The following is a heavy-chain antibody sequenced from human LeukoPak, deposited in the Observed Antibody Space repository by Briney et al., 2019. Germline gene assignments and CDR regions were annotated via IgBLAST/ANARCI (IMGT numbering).Heavy chain of an antibody. V-gene: IGHV3-21*01. D-gene: IGHD6-19*01. Sequence: GGSLRLSCAASGFTFSSYTMNWVRQAPGKGLEWVSSISSSSSYIYYADSVKGRFTISRDNAKNSLYLQMNSLRAEDTAVYYCARDRYSSGWHGGFDFWGQGTLVTVSS. CDR2: ISSSSSYI. CDR1: GFTFSSYT. CDR3: ARDRYSSGWHGGFDF. J-gene: IGHJ4*02.